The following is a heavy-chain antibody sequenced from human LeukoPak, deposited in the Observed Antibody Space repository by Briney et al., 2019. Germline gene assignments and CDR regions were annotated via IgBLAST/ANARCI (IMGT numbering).Heavy chain of an antibody. Sequence: PGGSLRLSCAASGFTFSSYAMSWVRQAPGKGLEWVSAISGSGGSTYYADSVKGRFTISRDNSKNTLYLQMNSLRAEDTAVYYCAKDRDYYGSGSYYNMNWFDPWGQGTLVTVSS. D-gene: IGHD3-10*01. CDR2: ISGSGGST. CDR3: AKDRDYYGSGSYYNMNWFDP. V-gene: IGHV3-23*01. CDR1: GFTFSSYA. J-gene: IGHJ5*02.